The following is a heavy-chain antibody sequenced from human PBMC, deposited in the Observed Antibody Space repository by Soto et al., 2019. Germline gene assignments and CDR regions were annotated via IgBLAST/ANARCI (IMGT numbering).Heavy chain of an antibody. V-gene: IGHV3-23*01. CDR2: ISGGGDNT. D-gene: IGHD3-10*01. J-gene: IGHJ4*02. Sequence: EVQLLESGGGLVQPGGSLRLSCAASGFTFNNYAMTWVRQAPGKGLEWVSAISGGGDNTSYADSVKGRFTVSRDGSKNTLEPQMRSLRAEDTAAYYRTKVRVSSGSKTTGVHLWCQGTLVTVSS. CDR3: TKVRVSSGSKTTGVHL. CDR1: GFTFNNYA.